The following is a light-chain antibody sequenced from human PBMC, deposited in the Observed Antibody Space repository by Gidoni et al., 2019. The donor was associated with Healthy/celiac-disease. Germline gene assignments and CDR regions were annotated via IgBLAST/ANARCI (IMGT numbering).Light chain of an antibody. Sequence: QMTQSPSSLSASVGDRVTITCPASQDISNYLNWYQPKPVKAPKLLIYDAANLETGVPSRFSGSGFGTDFTFTISSLQPEDIATYYCQQYDNLPXTFXQGTKLEIK. CDR1: QDISNY. J-gene: IGKJ2*01. CDR3: QQYDNLPXT. CDR2: DAA. V-gene: IGKV1-33*01.